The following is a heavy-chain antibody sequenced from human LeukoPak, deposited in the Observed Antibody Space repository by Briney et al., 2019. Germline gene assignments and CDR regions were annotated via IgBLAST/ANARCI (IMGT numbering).Heavy chain of an antibody. D-gene: IGHD5-24*01. CDR2: IYYSGSP. CDR1: GASISSYY. Sequence: PSETLSLACTVSGASISSYYRSWIRQPPGRGLEWIGYIYYSGSPTQYNRSLKSRVTISVDTSKNQFSLNLSSVTAADTAVYYCARVVPDGYSDYWGQGTLVTVSS. J-gene: IGHJ4*02. V-gene: IGHV4-59*01. CDR3: ARVVPDGYSDY.